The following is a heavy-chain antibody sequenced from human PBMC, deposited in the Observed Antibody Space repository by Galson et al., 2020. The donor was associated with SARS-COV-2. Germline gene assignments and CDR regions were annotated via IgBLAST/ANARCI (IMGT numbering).Heavy chain of an antibody. D-gene: IGHD3-10*01. J-gene: IGHJ4*02. CDR3: VVRLWFGEEFDF. CDR1: GYTFTSFD. CDR2: VSPISDTT. V-gene: IGHV1-8*01. Sequence: ASVTVSCKASGYTFTSFDIHWVRQATGQGLEWMGWVSPISDTTGYEQKFQGRVTMTRNTSISTAYMELSSLRSEDTALYYCVVRLWFGEEFDFWGQGTLVTVSS.